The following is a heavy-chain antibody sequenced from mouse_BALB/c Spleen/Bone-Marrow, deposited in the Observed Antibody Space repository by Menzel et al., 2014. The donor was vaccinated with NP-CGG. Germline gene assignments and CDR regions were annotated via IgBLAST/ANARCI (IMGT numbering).Heavy chain of an antibody. CDR1: GYTFTSYY. CDR2: INPSNGGT. D-gene: IGHD1-1*01. J-gene: IGHJ4*01. V-gene: IGHV1S81*02. CDR3: ARLIYGSSYIVDF. Sequence: VQLQESGAELVKPGASVKLSCKASGYTFTSYYMYWVKQRPGQGLEWIGEINPSNGGTNFNEKFKSMATLTVDKSSSTAYMQLSSLTSEDSAVFYCARLIYGSSYIVDFWGQGTSVTVSS.